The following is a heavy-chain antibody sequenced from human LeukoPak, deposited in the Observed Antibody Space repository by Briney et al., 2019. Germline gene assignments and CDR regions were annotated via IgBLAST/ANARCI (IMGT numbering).Heavy chain of an antibody. V-gene: IGHV4-61*08. D-gene: IGHD3-10*01. CDR1: GGSVSSGDHY. CDR2: IYYSGRT. CDR3: ARDEGTWWFDP. Sequence: QSSETLSLTCTVSGGSVSSGDHYWSWIRHPPGKGLEWLGFIYYSGRTNYNPSLKSRVTISVDTSKNQFSLKLSSVTAADTAVYYCARDEGTWWFDPWGQGTPVTVSS. J-gene: IGHJ5*02.